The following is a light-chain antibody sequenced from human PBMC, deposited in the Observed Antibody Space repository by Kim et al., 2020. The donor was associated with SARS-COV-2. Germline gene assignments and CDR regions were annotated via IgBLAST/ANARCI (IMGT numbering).Light chain of an antibody. CDR3: QQSYSTPGP. CDR1: QSISSY. V-gene: IGKV1-39*01. CDR2: AAS. J-gene: IGKJ1*01. Sequence: DIQVTQSPSSLSASVGDRVTITCRASQSISSYLNWYQQKPGKAPKLLIYAASSLQSGVPSRFSGSGSGTNFTLTISSLQPEDFATYYCQQSYSTPGPFGQGTKVDIK.